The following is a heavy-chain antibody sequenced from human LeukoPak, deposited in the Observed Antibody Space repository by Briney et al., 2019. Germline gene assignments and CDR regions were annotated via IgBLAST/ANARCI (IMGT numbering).Heavy chain of an antibody. CDR3: ARREGAAAAGTPYYYYYMDV. D-gene: IGHD6-13*01. Sequence: GGSLRLSCAASGFTFSSYSMNRVRQAPGKGLEWVSYISSSSSTIYYADSVKGRFTISRDNAKNSLYLQMNSLRAEDTAVYYCARREGAAAAGTPYYYYYMDVWGKGTTVTVSS. J-gene: IGHJ6*03. CDR2: ISSSSSTI. CDR1: GFTFSSYS. V-gene: IGHV3-48*01.